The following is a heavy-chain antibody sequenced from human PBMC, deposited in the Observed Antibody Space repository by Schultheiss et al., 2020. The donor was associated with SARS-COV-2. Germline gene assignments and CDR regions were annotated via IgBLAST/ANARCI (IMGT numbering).Heavy chain of an antibody. CDR2: ISYDGSNK. CDR1: GFTFSSYA. J-gene: IGHJ4*02. V-gene: IGHV3-30*04. D-gene: IGHD1-14*01. Sequence: GGSLRLSCAASGFTFSSYAMHWVRQAPGKGLEWVAVISYDGSNKYYADSVKGRFTISRDNSKNTLYLQMNSLRAEDTAVYYCAKGNPTRDYFDYWGQGTLVTVSS. CDR3: AKGNPTRDYFDY.